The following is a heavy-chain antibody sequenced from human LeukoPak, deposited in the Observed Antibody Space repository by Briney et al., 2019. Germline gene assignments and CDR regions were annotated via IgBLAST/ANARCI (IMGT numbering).Heavy chain of an antibody. Sequence: GRSLRLSCAASGFTFNSYGMLWVRQAPGKGLEWVAVISYDGSNKYYADSVKGRFTISRDNSKNTLYLQMNSLRAEDTAVYYCAKEMGYSSSWYGDNWFDPWGQGTLVTVSS. D-gene: IGHD6-13*01. J-gene: IGHJ5*02. V-gene: IGHV3-30*18. CDR3: AKEMGYSSSWYGDNWFDP. CDR2: ISYDGSNK. CDR1: GFTFNSYG.